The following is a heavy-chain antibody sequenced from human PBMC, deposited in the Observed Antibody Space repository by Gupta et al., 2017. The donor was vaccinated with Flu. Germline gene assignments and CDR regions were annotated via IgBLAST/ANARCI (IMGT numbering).Heavy chain of an antibody. CDR1: GVTFSSNS. Sequence: QGQLVQSGAEVKKPGSSVKISCRASGVTFSSNSIRWLRQAPGQGLEWMGGIIPKFKTPNDAQKFQDRVTITADESTSTVYMELRSLKSEDTAVYYCARDYDGTGTYYYYYHGMDVWGQGTTVTVSS. V-gene: IGHV1-69*01. J-gene: IGHJ6*02. CDR3: ARDYDGTGTYYYYYHGMDV. D-gene: IGHD2-8*02. CDR2: IIPKFKTP.